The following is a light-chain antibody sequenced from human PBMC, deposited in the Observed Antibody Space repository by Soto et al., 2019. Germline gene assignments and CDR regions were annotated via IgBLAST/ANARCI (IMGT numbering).Light chain of an antibody. CDR3: QSYDSSFL. V-gene: IGLV1-40*01. CDR2: GNS. CDR1: SSNIGAGYD. Sequence: QAVVTQPPSVSGAPGQRVTISCTGSSSNIGAGYDVHWYQQLPGTAPKLLIYGNSNRPSGVPDRFSGSKSGTSASLAITGLQAEDEADYYCQSYDSSFLFGGGTKVTVL. J-gene: IGLJ3*02.